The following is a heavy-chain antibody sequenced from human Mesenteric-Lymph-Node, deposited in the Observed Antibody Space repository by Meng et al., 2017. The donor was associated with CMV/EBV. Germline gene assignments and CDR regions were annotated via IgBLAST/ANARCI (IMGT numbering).Heavy chain of an antibody. V-gene: IGHV1-2*02. CDR1: GDSFTGYY. Sequence: ASVKVSCKVSGDSFTGYYMFWVRQAPGQGLEWMGWVNPNTGGTNYAQKFQGRVTMTRDTSISTAYMELSSLTSDDTAVYYCARGSVVTPWYWGQGTLVTVSS. J-gene: IGHJ4*02. D-gene: IGHD4-23*01. CDR3: ARGSVVTPWY. CDR2: VNPNTGGT.